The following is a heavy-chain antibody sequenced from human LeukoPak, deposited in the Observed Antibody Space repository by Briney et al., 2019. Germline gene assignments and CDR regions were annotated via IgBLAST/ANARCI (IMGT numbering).Heavy chain of an antibody. J-gene: IGHJ4*02. Sequence: GGSLRLSCTASGFTFSNYGIHWVRQAPGKGLEWVAFILSDATKSYYVDSVRGRSTLSRDNSKNTVYLQMNSLRVEDTAVYHCVKDPIAAVGTRGFDYWGQGTLVAASS. CDR3: VKDPIAAVGTRGFDY. CDR2: ILSDATKS. CDR1: GFTFSNYG. V-gene: IGHV3-30*02. D-gene: IGHD6-13*01.